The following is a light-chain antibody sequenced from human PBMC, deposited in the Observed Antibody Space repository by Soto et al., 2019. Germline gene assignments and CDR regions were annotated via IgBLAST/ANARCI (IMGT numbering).Light chain of an antibody. V-gene: IGKV3-20*01. J-gene: IGKJ1*01. CDR1: QSVSSSY. CDR3: QQYGSSPQT. Sequence: EIVLTQSPGTLSLSPGERATLSCRASQSVSSSYLAWYQQKPGQAPRPLIYGASSRAIGIPDRFSGSGSGTDFTLTISRLEPEDFAVYYCQQYGSSPQTFGQGTRVEIK. CDR2: GAS.